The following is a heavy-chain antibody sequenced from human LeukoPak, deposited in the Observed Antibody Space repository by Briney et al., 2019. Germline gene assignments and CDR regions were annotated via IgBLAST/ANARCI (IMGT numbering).Heavy chain of an antibody. J-gene: IGHJ4*02. CDR3: ARYYSGWYYFDY. CDR2: FDPEDGET. CDR1: GYTLTELS. V-gene: IGHV1-24*01. Sequence: ASVKASCKVSGYTLTELSMHWVRQAPGKGLEWMGGFDPEDGETIYAQKFQGRVTITADESTSTAYMELSSLRSEDTAVYYCARYYSGWYYFDYWGQGTLVTVSS. D-gene: IGHD6-19*01.